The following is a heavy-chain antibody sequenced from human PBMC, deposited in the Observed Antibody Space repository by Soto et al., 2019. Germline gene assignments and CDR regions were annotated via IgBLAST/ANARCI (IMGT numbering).Heavy chain of an antibody. D-gene: IGHD4-17*01. CDR2: IIPIFGTA. CDR1: GGTFSSYA. J-gene: IGHJ3*02. Sequence: QVQLVQSGAEVKKPGSSVKVSCKASGGTFSSYAISWVRQAPGQGLEWMGGIIPIFGTANYAPKFQGRVTITVVESTSTAYMELSSLRAEDTAVYYCARPYGCNSEAHAFDIWCQGTMVTVSS. V-gene: IGHV1-69*19. CDR3: ARPYGCNSEAHAFDI.